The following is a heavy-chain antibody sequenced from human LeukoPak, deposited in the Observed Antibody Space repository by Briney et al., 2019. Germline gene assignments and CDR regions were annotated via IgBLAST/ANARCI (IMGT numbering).Heavy chain of an antibody. Sequence: GGSLRLSRAASGFTFSNYWMSWVRQAPGKGLEWVANIKQDGSETYYVDSVKGRFTISRDNAKNSLHLHMNSLRAEDTAVYYCASTQTFDNWGPGTLVTVSS. V-gene: IGHV3-7*05. CDR1: GFTFSNYW. CDR3: ASTQTFDN. CDR2: IKQDGSET. J-gene: IGHJ4*02.